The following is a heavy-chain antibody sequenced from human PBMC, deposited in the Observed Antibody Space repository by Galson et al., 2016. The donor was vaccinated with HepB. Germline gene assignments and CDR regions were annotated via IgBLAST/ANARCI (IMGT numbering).Heavy chain of an antibody. D-gene: IGHD4-23*01. V-gene: IGHV2-70*01. CDR3: ARFDFGGNFLDY. CDR1: GFSLTTRGMC. Sequence: PALVKPTQTLTLTRTFTGFSLTTRGMCVSWIRQPPGKALEWLALIDWDGDQYYTTSLKTRLTISKDTSKNQVLLTMTNMDPVDTDTYYCARFDFGGNFLDYWGQGTLVTVSS. J-gene: IGHJ4*02. CDR2: IDWDGDQ.